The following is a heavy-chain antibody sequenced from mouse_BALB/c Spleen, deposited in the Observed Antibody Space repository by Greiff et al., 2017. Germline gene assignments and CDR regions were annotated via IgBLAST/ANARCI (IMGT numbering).Heavy chain of an antibody. D-gene: IGHD1-2*01. CDR3: ARGSESYGLDY. CDR2: IYPGDGDT. Sequence: VQLQQSGAELVRPGSSVKISCKASGYAFSNYWMNWVKQRPGQGLEWIGQIYPGDGDTNYNGKFKGKATLTADKSSSTAYMQLSSLTSEDSAVYFCARGSESYGLDYWGQGTTLTVSS. CDR1: GYAFSNYW. J-gene: IGHJ2*01. V-gene: IGHV1-80*01.